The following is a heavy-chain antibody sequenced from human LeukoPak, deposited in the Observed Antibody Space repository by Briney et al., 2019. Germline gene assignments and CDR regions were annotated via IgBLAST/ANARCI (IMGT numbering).Heavy chain of an antibody. J-gene: IGHJ4*02. CDR3: ARLAAVAGNTFDY. Sequence: SETLSLTCTVSGGSISSSSYYWGWIRQPPGKGLEWIGSIYYRGNTYYNSSLKSRVTISVDTSKNQFSLKLSSVTAADTAVYYCARLAAVAGNTFDYWAREPWSPSPQ. CDR2: IYYRGNT. D-gene: IGHD6-19*01. V-gene: IGHV4-39*01. CDR1: GGSISSSSYY.